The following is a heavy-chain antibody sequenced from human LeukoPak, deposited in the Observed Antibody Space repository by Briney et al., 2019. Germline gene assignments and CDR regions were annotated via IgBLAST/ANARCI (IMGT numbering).Heavy chain of an antibody. V-gene: IGHV3-74*01. CDR1: GFTFSSYW. D-gene: IGHD1-14*01. Sequence: PGGSLRLSCAASGFTFSSYWMHWVRQAPGKGLVWVSRINIDGSSTTYADSVKGRFTISRNNAKNTLYLQMNSLRAEDTAVYYCARGVEPLAANTLAYWGQGTLVTVSS. J-gene: IGHJ4*02. CDR2: INIDGSST. CDR3: ARGVEPLAANTLAY.